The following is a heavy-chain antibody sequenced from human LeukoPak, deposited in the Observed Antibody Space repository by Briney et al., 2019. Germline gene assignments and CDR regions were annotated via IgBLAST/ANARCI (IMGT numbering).Heavy chain of an antibody. D-gene: IGHD3-3*01. V-gene: IGHV4-61*01. J-gene: IGHJ6*02. CDR3: ARAKGYDFWSGYPYYYYYGMDV. CDR2: IYYSGST. Sequence: SETLSLTCTVSGGSVSSGSYYWGWIRQPPGKGLEWIGYIYYSGSTNYNPSLKSRVTISVDPSKNQFSLKLSSVTAADTAVYYCARAKGYDFWSGYPYYYYYGMDVWGQGPTVTVSS. CDR1: GGSVSSGSYY.